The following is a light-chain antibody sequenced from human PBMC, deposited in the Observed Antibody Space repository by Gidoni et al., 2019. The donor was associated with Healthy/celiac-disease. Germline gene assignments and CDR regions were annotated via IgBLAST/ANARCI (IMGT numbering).Light chain of an antibody. CDR3: MQALQTAWT. J-gene: IGKJ1*01. Sequence: EIVMTQSTLSLPVTPGEPASISCRSIQSLLHSNGYNYLDWYLQKPGQSPQLLIYLGSNRASGVPDRFSGSGSGTEFTLTISRVEAEDVGVYYCMQALQTAWTFXQXTKVEIK. V-gene: IGKV2-28*01. CDR2: LGS. CDR1: QSLLHSNGYNY.